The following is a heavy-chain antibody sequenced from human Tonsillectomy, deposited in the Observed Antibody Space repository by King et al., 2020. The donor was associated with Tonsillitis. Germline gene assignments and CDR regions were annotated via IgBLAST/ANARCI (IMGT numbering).Heavy chain of an antibody. CDR1: RVIFNSYA. D-gene: IGHD2-2*01. CDR2: ISYDGNNK. Sequence: VQLVESGGGVVQPGRSLRLSCEVSRVIFNSYAMHWVRQAPGKGLEWVAVISYDGNNKYYADSVKGRFTISRDISKNALYLQMNSLRAEDTAVYYCARDPSGWEVVPAAILDYWGQGTLVTVSS. V-gene: IGHV3-30*03. CDR3: ARDPSGWEVVPAAILDY. J-gene: IGHJ4*02.